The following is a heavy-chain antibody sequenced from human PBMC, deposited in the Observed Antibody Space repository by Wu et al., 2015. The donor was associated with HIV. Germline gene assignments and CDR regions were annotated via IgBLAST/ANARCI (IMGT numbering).Heavy chain of an antibody. Sequence: QVQLVQSGAEVKKPGASVKVSCKASGYTFTDFFIHWVRQAPGQGLEWMGWISPNSGGTEYAQKFQGRVSMSRDTYTKTAYLEVRRVTSDDTAVYFCARTLATRPSFALDIWGQGTMLIVSS. D-gene: IGHD6-6*01. CDR2: ISPNSGGT. CDR3: ARTLATRPSFALDI. CDR1: GYTFTDFF. V-gene: IGHV1-2*02. J-gene: IGHJ3*02.